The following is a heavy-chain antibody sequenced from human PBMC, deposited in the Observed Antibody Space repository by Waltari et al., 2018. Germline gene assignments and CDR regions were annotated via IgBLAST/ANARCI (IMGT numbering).Heavy chain of an antibody. CDR3: AKDYGRRPVPSTYYFDY. Sequence: EVQLLESGGGLVQPGGSLRLSCAASGFTFSSYAMSWVRQAPGKGLEWVSAISGSGGSTYYADSVKGRFTISRDNSKNTLYLQMNSLRAEDTAVYYCAKDYGRRPVPSTYYFDYWGQGTLVTVSS. J-gene: IGHJ4*02. CDR1: GFTFSSYA. V-gene: IGHV3-23*01. CDR2: ISGSGGST. D-gene: IGHD4-17*01.